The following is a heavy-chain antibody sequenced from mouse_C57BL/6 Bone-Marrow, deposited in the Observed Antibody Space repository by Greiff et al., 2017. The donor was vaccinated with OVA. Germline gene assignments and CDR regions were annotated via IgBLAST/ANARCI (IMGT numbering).Heavy chain of an antibody. V-gene: IGHV14-1*01. D-gene: IGHD3-3*01. CDR1: GFNITDYY. J-gene: IGHJ2*01. CDR2: IDPEDGDT. CDR3: TKEEGPLFDY. Sequence: VQLQQSGAELVRPGASVKLSCTASGFNITDYYMHWVKQRPEQGLEWIGRIDPEDGDTEYAPKFQGKATMTADTSSNTAYLQLSSLTSEDTAVYYCTKEEGPLFDYWGQGTTLTVSS.